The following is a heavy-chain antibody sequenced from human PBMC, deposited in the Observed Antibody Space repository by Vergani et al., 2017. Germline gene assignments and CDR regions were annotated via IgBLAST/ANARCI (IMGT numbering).Heavy chain of an antibody. CDR1: GFIFNNFA. D-gene: IGHD2/OR15-2a*01. CDR3: ARDRLFPKDVFDI. CDR2: ISGTEGRT. J-gene: IGHJ3*02. Sequence: EVQLLESGGDLVQPGGSLRLSCAGSGFIFNNFAMSWVRQAPGKGLEWVAAISGTEGRTWYANSVKGRFTISRDNFKNSLYLQLSSLRVGDTAIYYCARDRLFPKDVFDIWGQGTLVTVYS. V-gene: IGHV3-23*01.